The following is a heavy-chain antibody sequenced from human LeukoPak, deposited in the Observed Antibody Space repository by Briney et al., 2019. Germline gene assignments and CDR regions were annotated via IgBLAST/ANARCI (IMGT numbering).Heavy chain of an antibody. CDR2: INPNSGGT. CDR3: ARSTKYYDILTGLDY. D-gene: IGHD3-9*01. V-gene: IGHV1-2*02. J-gene: IGHJ4*02. CDR1: GYTFTGYY. Sequence: ASVKVSCKASGYTFTGYYMHWVRQAPGQGLEWMGWINPNSGGTNYAQKFQGRVTMTRDTSISTAYMELSRLRFDDTAVYYCARSTKYYDILTGLDYWGQGTLVTVSS.